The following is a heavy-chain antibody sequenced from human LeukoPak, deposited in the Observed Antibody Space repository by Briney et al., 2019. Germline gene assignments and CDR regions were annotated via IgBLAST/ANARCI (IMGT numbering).Heavy chain of an antibody. CDR1: GFTFSSYA. D-gene: IGHD2-21*01. Sequence: PGGSLRLSCAASGFTFSSYAMHWVRQAPGKGPEDVSAIVGNGGSTYYVDSVKGRFTISRDNSKNTLYLQMDSLRAEDMAVYYCARVRHGGDCFDYWGQGTLVTVSS. CDR2: IVGNGGST. CDR3: ARVRHGGDCFDY. J-gene: IGHJ4*02. V-gene: IGHV3-64*02.